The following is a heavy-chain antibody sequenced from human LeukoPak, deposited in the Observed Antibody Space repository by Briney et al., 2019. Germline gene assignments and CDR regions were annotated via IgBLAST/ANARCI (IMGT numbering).Heavy chain of an antibody. D-gene: IGHD3-3*01. CDR2: IYYSGST. J-gene: IGHJ3*02. CDR1: GGSISSSSYY. Sequence: SETLSLTCTVSGGSISSSSYYWGWIRQPPGKGLEWIVSIYYSGSTYYNPSLKSRVTISVDTSKNQFSLKLSSVTAADTAVYYCARPLRFLEWLHAFDIWGQGTMVTVSS. CDR3: ARPLRFLEWLHAFDI. V-gene: IGHV4-39*01.